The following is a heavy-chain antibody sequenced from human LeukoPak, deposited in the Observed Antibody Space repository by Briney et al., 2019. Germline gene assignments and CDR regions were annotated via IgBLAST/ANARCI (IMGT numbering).Heavy chain of an antibody. V-gene: IGHV3-7*01. CDR1: GFTFSSHW. J-gene: IGHJ4*02. D-gene: IGHD2-15*01. CDR3: AGGLGWVVDK. Sequence: GGSLRLSCGASGFTFSSHWMNWVRQAPGKGLEWVAIIKQDGNDKFYVDSVKGRFTISRDNVKNSLHLQMNSLRAEDTAVYYCAGGLGWVVDKWGQGTLVTVSS. CDR2: IKQDGNDK.